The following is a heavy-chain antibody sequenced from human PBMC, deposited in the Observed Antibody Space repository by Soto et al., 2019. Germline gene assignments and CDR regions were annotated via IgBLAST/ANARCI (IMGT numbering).Heavy chain of an antibody. J-gene: IGHJ4*02. CDR3: ATARQKDGGTAMVTGFDY. D-gene: IGHD5-18*01. CDR2: INPNSGGT. V-gene: IGHV1-2*04. Sequence: ASVKISCKASGYTFTGHYLHWARQAPGQGLEWMGWINPNSGGTNYTQKFQGWVTMTRDTSISTAYMELNSLRSEDTAVYYCATARQKDGGTAMVTGFDYWGQGTLVTVSS. CDR1: GYTFTGHY.